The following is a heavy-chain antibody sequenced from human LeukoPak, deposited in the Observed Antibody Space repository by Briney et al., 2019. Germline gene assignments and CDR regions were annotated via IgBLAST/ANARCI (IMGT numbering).Heavy chain of an antibody. Sequence: PGGSLRLSCAASGLIFSSFSMNWVRQVPGKGLEWVSSISSSSTYIFYADSVKGRFSISRDDAKNSLYLQMNSLRAEDTAVYYCARDFPSRFGEGFDFWGQGTLVTVSS. V-gene: IGHV3-21*01. D-gene: IGHD3-10*01. CDR2: ISSSSTYI. CDR1: GLIFSSFS. J-gene: IGHJ5*01. CDR3: ARDFPSRFGEGFDF.